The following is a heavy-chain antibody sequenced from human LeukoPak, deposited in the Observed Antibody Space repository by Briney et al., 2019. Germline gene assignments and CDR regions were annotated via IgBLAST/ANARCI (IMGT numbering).Heavy chain of an antibody. CDR1: GGSISITSYY. D-gene: IGHD1-26*01. J-gene: IGHJ4*02. CDR3: ARHHLGGSYFRQRRYYFDY. V-gene: IGHV4-39*01. CDR2: MYSSGST. Sequence: SETLSLTCTVSGGSISITSYYWGWIRQPPGKGLEWIGSMYSSGSTYYNPSLKSRVTISVDTSKNQFSLKLSSVTAADTAVYCCARHHLGGSYFRQRRYYFDYWGQGTLVTVSS.